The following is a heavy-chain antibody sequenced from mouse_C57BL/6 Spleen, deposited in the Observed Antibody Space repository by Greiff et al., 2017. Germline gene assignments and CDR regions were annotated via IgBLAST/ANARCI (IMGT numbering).Heavy chain of an antibody. CDR3: ARDDYDPYWYFDV. V-gene: IGHV5-17*01. J-gene: IGHJ1*03. CDR1: GFTFSDYG. Sequence: EVMLVESGGGLVKPGGSLKLSCAASGFTFSDYGMHWVRQAPEKGLEWVAYISSGSSTIYYADTVKGRFTISRDNAKNTLFLQMTSLRSEDTAMYYCARDDYDPYWYFDVWGTGTTVTVSS. CDR2: ISSGSSTI. D-gene: IGHD2-4*01.